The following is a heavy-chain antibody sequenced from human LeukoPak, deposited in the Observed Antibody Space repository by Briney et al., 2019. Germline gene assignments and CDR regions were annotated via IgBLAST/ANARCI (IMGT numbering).Heavy chain of an antibody. V-gene: IGHV3-21*01. CDR3: ARTIGLADVDFDY. Sequence: GSLRLSCAASGFTFSTYSMNWVRQAPGKGLEWVSSISKSGSYIYYADSVKGRFTISRDNAKNSLYLQMNSLRAEDTAVYYCARTIGLADVDFDYWGQGTLVTVSS. CDR2: ISKSGSYI. CDR1: GFTFSTYS. D-gene: IGHD3-3*02. J-gene: IGHJ4*02.